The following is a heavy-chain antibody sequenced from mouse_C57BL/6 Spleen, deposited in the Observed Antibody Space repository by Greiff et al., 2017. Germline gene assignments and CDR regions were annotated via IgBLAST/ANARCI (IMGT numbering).Heavy chain of an antibody. Sequence: EVKLMESGPGLVKPSQSLSLTCSVTGYSITSGYYWNWIRQFPGNKLEWMGYISYDGSNNYNPSLKNRISITRDTSKNQFFLKLNSVTTEDTATYYCARERVYGTYYFDYWGQGTTLTVSS. D-gene: IGHD1-1*01. CDR2: ISYDGSN. J-gene: IGHJ2*01. CDR1: GYSITSGYY. CDR3: ARERVYGTYYFDY. V-gene: IGHV3-6*01.